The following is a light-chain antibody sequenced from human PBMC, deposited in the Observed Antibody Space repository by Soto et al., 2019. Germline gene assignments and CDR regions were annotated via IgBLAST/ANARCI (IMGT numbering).Light chain of an antibody. J-gene: IGLJ2*01. V-gene: IGLV2-11*01. Sequence: QSALTQPRSVSGAPGPSVTISCTGTSSDVGGYNYVSWYQKYPGKAPRLMIYDVSKRPSGVPDRFSGSKSGNTASLTISGLQAEDDADYYCCSHAGSFTLVFGGGTKLTVL. CDR2: DVS. CDR3: CSHAGSFTLV. CDR1: SSDVGGYNY.